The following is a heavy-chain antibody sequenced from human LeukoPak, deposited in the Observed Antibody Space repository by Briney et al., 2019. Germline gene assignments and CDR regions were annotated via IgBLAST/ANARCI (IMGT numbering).Heavy chain of an antibody. CDR3: ARSTAPHFDY. CDR1: GFTFSSYN. Sequence: GGSLRLSCAASGFTFSSYNMNWVRQAPGKGLEWVAIIWYDGSNKYYADSVKGRFTISRDNSKNTLFLQMNSLRAEDTAVYYCARSTAPHFDYWGQGTLVTVSS. J-gene: IGHJ4*02. CDR2: IWYDGSNK. D-gene: IGHD2-2*01. V-gene: IGHV3-33*08.